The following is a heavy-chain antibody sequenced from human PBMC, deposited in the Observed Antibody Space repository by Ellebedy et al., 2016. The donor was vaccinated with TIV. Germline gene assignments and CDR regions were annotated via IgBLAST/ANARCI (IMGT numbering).Heavy chain of an antibody. D-gene: IGHD3/OR15-3a*01. V-gene: IGHV4-30-2*01. CDR2: IYHTGST. CDR3: ASLPDYRTGFVDAPMIWGR. Sequence: LRLSCDVSGGSISSGGYSWSWIRQPPGTGLEWIGYIYHTGSTNYNPSLKGRVTISVDYSKHQISLKLTSVTAADTASYYCASLPDYRTGFVDAPMIWGRWGRGTLVTVSS. CDR1: GGSISSGGYS. J-gene: IGHJ4*02.